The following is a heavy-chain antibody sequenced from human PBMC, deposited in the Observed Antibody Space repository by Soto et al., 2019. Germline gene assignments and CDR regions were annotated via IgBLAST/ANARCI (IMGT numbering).Heavy chain of an antibody. J-gene: IGHJ4*02. D-gene: IGHD3-10*01. CDR1: GYACTGYY. CDR2: INPNNGGT. CDR3: AREHYGSGKVFDY. Sequence: ASVKVSCKASGYACTGYYIHCVLQSPGQGLEWMGWINPNNGGTNYAQNFQGWVTMTRDTSISTAYMEVTRLKSDDTAVYYCAREHYGSGKVFDYWGPGTLVTVSS. V-gene: IGHV1-2*04.